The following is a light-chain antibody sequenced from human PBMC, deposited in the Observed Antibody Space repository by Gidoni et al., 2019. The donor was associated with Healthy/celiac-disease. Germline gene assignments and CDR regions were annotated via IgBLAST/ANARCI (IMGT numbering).Light chain of an antibody. Sequence: DITITPSPSSLSASVGDRVTLTFPARKSIRSYLHWYQQKPGKAPKLLIYGASSWQSGVPARFSGSGSGTDFTLTISSLQPEDFATYYCQQSYSTPPTFGGGTKVEIK. J-gene: IGKJ4*01. CDR2: GAS. CDR3: QQSYSTPPT. V-gene: IGKV1-39*01. CDR1: KSIRSY.